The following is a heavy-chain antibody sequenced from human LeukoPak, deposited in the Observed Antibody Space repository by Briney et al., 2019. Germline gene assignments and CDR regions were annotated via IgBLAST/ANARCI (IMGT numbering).Heavy chain of an antibody. CDR1: GFTVSSNY. CDR2: IYSGGST. CDR3: ARDSAVAGSGGIDAFDI. D-gene: IGHD3-10*01. J-gene: IGHJ3*02. Sequence: GGSLRPSCAASGFTVSSNYMSWVRQAPGKGLEWVSVIYSGGSTYYADSVKGRFTISRDNSKNTLYLQMNSLRAEDTAVYYCARDSAVAGSGGIDAFDIWGQGTMVTVSS. V-gene: IGHV3-53*01.